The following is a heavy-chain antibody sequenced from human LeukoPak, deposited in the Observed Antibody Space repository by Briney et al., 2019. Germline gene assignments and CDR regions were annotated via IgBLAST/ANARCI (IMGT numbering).Heavy chain of an antibody. CDR1: GGSISSSSYY. J-gene: IGHJ6*02. Sequence: PSETLSLTCTASGGSISSSSYYWGWIRQPPGKGLEWIGSIYYSGSTYYNPSLKSRVTISVDTSKNQFSLKLSSVTAADTAVYYCASGRDGGYDCMDVWGQGTTVTVSS. CDR2: IYYSGST. D-gene: IGHD5-12*01. CDR3: ASGRDGGYDCMDV. V-gene: IGHV4-39*07.